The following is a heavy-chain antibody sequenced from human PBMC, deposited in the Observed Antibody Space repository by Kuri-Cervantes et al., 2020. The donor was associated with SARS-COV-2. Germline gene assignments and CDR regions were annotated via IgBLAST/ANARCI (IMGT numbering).Heavy chain of an antibody. Sequence: SGPTLVKPTETLTLTCTVSGFSLSNARMGVSWIRQPPGKALEWLALIYWNDDKRYSPSLKSRLTITKDTSKNQVVLTMTNMDSVDTATYYCAHSVSAEGWGAFDIWGQGTMVTVSS. CDR2: IYWNDDK. CDR1: GFSLSNARMG. V-gene: IGHV2-5*01. CDR3: AHSVSAEGWGAFDI. D-gene: IGHD2-15*01. J-gene: IGHJ3*02.